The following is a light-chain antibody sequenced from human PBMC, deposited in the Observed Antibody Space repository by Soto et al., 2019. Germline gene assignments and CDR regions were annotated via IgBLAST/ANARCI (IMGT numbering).Light chain of an antibody. J-gene: IGKJ4*01. CDR2: GAS. CDR3: QQYGMSLLA. CDR1: QSVTGGY. V-gene: IGKV3-20*01. Sequence: EIVLTQSPGTLSLSPGERATLSCRASQSVTGGYLAWYQQKPGQAPRLLMYGASNRATGTPDRFSGSGSGTDFTLTISSLEPEYFAVYYCQQYGMSLLAFGVRTKLNIK.